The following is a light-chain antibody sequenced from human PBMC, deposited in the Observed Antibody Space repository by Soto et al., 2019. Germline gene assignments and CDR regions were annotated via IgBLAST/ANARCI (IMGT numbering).Light chain of an antibody. CDR2: EVN. CDR1: SSDVGGYRF. V-gene: IGLV2-14*01. Sequence: QSALTQPASVSGSPGQSITISCTGTSSDVGGYRFVSWYQHHPGKAPKLILYEVNNRPSGVSNRFSGSKSGNTASLPISGLQPEDESHYYCSSKSIGTTPMLFGGGTELTVL. J-gene: IGLJ2*01. CDR3: SSKSIGTTPML.